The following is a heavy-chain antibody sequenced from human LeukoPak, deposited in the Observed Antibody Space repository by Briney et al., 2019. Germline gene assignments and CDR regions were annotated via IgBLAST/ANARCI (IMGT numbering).Heavy chain of an antibody. CDR1: NFPFKNYG. CDR2: IWSVDGEK. J-gene: IGHJ4*02. Sequence: GKSLRLSCAATNFPFKNYGMHWVRQSPGKGLEWVAVIWSVDGEKHYLDSVKGRFTISRDNSQYTVYLQMSSLRPEDTAVYYCARDGGLYSVVRGADYNCFDYWGQGTLVTVSS. CDR3: ARDGGLYSVVRGADYNCFDY. D-gene: IGHD3-10*01. V-gene: IGHV3-33*08.